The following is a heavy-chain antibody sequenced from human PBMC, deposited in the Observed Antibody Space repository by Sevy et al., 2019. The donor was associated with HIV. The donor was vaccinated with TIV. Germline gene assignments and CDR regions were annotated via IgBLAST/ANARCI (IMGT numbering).Heavy chain of an antibody. CDR2: MRQDGSEK. J-gene: IGHJ4*02. CDR3: ARGIYGSGSRLGLGY. V-gene: IGHV3-7*01. D-gene: IGHD3-10*01. Sequence: GGSLRLSCAASGFTFSSYWMTWVRQAPGKGLEWLANMRQDGSEKYYVASVKGRFTISRDNAKNSLYLQMNSLRAEDTAVYYCARGIYGSGSRLGLGYWGQGTLVTVSS. CDR1: GFTFSSYW.